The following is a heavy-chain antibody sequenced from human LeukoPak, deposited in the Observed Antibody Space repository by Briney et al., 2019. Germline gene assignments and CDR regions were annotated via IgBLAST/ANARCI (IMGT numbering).Heavy chain of an antibody. CDR1: GFTFTNYA. D-gene: IGHD3-3*01. CDR3: ARWDYDFWSGYYTRDY. CDR2: ISGSGDKT. Sequence: PGRSLRLSCAASGFTFTNYAMNWVRQAPGKGLEWVSDISGSGDKTYHADAVKGRFAISKDISKNTLYLQMNSLRAEDTAVYYCARWDYDFWSGYYTRDYWGQGTLVTVSS. J-gene: IGHJ4*02. V-gene: IGHV3-23*01.